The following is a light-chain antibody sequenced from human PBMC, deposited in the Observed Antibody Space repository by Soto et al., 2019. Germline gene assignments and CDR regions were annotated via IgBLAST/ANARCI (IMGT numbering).Light chain of an antibody. CDR1: AGYD. CDR2: GTT. CDR3: QSYDTRLTAWI. V-gene: IGLV1-40*01. Sequence: AGYDVHWYQHVPGMPPRLLIFGTTNRPSIVPDRFSGSKSGTSASLAITGIQAEDEADYYCQSYDTRLTAWIFGGGTKVTVL. J-gene: IGLJ2*01.